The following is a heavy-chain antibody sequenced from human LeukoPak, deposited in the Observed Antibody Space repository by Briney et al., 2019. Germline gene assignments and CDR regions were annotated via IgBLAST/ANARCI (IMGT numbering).Heavy chain of an antibody. D-gene: IGHD6-13*01. Sequence: SETLSLTCTVSGGSISSSSYYWGWIRQPPGKGLEWIGSIYYSGSTYYNPSLKSRVTISVDTSKNLFSLKLSSVTAADTAVYYCARRGIAAAGTVAFDIWGQGTMVTVSS. J-gene: IGHJ3*02. CDR2: IYYSGST. V-gene: IGHV4-39*01. CDR1: GGSISSSSYY. CDR3: ARRGIAAAGTVAFDI.